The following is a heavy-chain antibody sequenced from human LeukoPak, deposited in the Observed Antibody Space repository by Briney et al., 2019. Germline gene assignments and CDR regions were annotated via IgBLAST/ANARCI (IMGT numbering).Heavy chain of an antibody. CDR1: GFTLRNHA. V-gene: IGHV3-23*01. J-gene: IGHJ4*02. CDR2: ISGSGDT. CDR3: ANLYSDNEVY. Sequence: PGGSRRLSLASSGFTLRNHAMHWFRRAPGKGLEWVSAISGSGDTFYADSVKGRFTISRDNSKNTLYLQMNSLRAEDSALYYCANLYSDNEVYWGQGTLVTVSS. D-gene: IGHD3-16*01.